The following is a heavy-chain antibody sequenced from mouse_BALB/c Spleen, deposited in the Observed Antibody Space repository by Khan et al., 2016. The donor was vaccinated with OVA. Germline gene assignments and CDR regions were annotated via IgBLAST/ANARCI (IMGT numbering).Heavy chain of an antibody. CDR3: ARGGYGSPFAY. V-gene: IGHV1S127*01. J-gene: IGHJ3*01. CDR2: IDPSKSET. CDR1: GYTFTSFW. Sequence: QVQLQQSGPELVRPGASVKMSCKASGYTFTSFWIHWVKQRPGRGLEWIGMIDPSKSETRLNQKFKDKATLNVDTSSNTAYMQLSRLTSEDSAVYYCARGGYGSPFAYWGQGTLVTVSA. D-gene: IGHD1-1*01.